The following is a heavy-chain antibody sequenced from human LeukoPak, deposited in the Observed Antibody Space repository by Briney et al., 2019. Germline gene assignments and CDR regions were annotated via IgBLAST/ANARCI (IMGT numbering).Heavy chain of an antibody. Sequence: ASVRVSCKSSGYTFTNYGITWVRQAPGQGLAWLGWITAYNGNTVYAQEFQGRVTMTTDTSTSTAYMELRSLRSDDTAVYYCARGPASSWYGEVFDYWGQGTLAAVSS. D-gene: IGHD6-13*01. CDR3: ARGPASSWYGEVFDY. CDR2: ITAYNGNT. CDR1: GYTFTNYG. J-gene: IGHJ4*02. V-gene: IGHV1-18*01.